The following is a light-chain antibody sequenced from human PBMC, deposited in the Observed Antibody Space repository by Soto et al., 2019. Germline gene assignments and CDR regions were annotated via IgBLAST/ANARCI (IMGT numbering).Light chain of an antibody. CDR3: QHYSNWPA. J-gene: IGKJ1*01. V-gene: IGKV3-15*01. CDR2: GAS. CDR1: QSVSNN. Sequence: EIVMTQSPATLSVSPGERATLSCRASQSVSNNLAWYKRKPGQAPRLLIYGASTRPTGIPARFSGSGSGTEFTLTIGSLQSEDFAVYYCQHYSNWPAFGQGTKVEIK.